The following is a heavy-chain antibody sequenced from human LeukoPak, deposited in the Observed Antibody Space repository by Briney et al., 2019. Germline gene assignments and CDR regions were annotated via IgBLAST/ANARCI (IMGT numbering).Heavy chain of an antibody. V-gene: IGHV1-18*01. CDR1: GYAFISYG. J-gene: IGHJ5*02. D-gene: IGHD3-10*01. Sequence: ASVKVSCKASGYAFISYGISWARQAPGQGLEWMGWINTYNGNTNYAQKFQDRFSMSTDTSTSTAYMELRSLRSDDTAVYYCAGDGSGNWFDPWGQGTLVRVSS. CDR2: INTYNGNT. CDR3: AGDGSGNWFDP.